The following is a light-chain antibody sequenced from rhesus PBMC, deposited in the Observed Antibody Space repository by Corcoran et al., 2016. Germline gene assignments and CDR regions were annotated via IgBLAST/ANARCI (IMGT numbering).Light chain of an antibody. CDR2: ASS. V-gene: IGKV1-36*02. Sequence: DIQMTQSPSSLSASVGDRVTITCRASQGISDYLSWYQQKPGKAPKRLIYASSSLESGVPSRFSGSGSGTDFTLTISSLQPEDFAAYYCLQGYSTPLTCGVGTEVEIK. J-gene: IGKJ4*01. CDR1: QGISDY. CDR3: LQGYSTPLT.